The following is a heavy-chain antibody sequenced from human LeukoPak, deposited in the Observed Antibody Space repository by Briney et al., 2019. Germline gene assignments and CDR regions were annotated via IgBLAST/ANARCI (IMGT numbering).Heavy chain of an antibody. Sequence: PGGSLRLSCAACGFTFSSLDMHWVRQPTGQGLECVSTIGTASDTYYPGSVEGRFTLSRDNAKNSLYLQMNSLTAGDTAVYYCARGPPRGKYYYMDVWGKGTTVTVSS. CDR2: IGTASDT. CDR3: ARGPPRGKYYYMDV. CDR1: GFTFSSLD. J-gene: IGHJ6*03. V-gene: IGHV3-13*01. D-gene: IGHD1-1*01.